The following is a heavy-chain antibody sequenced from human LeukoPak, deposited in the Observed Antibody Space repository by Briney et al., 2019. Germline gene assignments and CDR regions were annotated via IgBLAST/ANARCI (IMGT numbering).Heavy chain of an antibody. CDR2: INPNSGGT. D-gene: IGHD3-10*01. J-gene: IGHJ4*02. V-gene: IGHV1-2*02. Sequence: GASVKVSCKASGYSFTGYYMHWVRQAPGQGLEWMGWINPNSGGTNYAQKFQGRVTMTRDTSISTAYMELSRLRSDDTAVYYCARVTFGVSPRFDYWGQGTLVTVSS. CDR1: GYSFTGYY. CDR3: ARVTFGVSPRFDY.